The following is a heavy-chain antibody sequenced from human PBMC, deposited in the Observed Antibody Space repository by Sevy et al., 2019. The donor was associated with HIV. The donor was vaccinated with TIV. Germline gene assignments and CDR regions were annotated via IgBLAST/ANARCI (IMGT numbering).Heavy chain of an antibody. CDR3: AREGSSMVRGVLFDY. D-gene: IGHD3-10*01. J-gene: IGHJ4*02. CDR2: ISSSGSTI. CDR1: GVTFSDYY. Sequence: GGSLRLSCAASGVTFSDYYMSWIRQAPGKRLEWVSYISSSGSTIYYADSVKGRFTISRDNAKNSLYLQMNSLRAEDTAVYYCAREGSSMVRGVLFDYWGQGILVTVSS. V-gene: IGHV3-11*01.